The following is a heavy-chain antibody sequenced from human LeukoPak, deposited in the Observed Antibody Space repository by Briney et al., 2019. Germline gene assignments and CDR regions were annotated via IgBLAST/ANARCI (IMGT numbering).Heavy chain of an antibody. CDR1: GGSISSYY. CDR2: IYTSGST. D-gene: IGHD6-13*01. V-gene: IGHV4-4*07. J-gene: IGHJ6*02. CDR3: ARAYSSSWYISHYYYYGMDV. Sequence: PSETLSLTCTVSGGSISSYYWSWIRQPAGKGLEWIGRIYTSGSTNYNPSLKSRVTMSVDTSKNQFSLKLSSVTAADTAVYYCARAYSSSWYISHYYYYGMDVWGQGTTVTVSS.